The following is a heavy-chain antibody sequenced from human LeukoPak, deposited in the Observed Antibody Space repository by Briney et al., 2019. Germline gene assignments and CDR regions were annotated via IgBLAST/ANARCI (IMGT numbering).Heavy chain of an antibody. CDR2: IYYSGST. CDR1: GGSISSSSYY. J-gene: IGHJ4*02. D-gene: IGHD3-10*01. V-gene: IGHV4-39*01. CDR3: ARRRLLWFGECDY. Sequence: PSETLSLTCTASGGSISSSSYYWDWIRQPPGKGLEWIGSIYYSGSTYYNPSLKSRVTISVDTSKNQFSLKLSSVTAADTAVYYCARRRLLWFGECDYWGQGTLVTVSS.